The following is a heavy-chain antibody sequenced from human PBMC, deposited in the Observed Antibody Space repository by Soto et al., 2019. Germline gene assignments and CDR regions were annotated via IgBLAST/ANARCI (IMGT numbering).Heavy chain of an antibody. V-gene: IGHV4-34*01. Sequence: ETLSLTCAVYGGSVSGYYWSWIRQPPGTGLEWIREINHSGSTNYNPSLKSRVTISVDTSKNQFSLKLSSVTAADTAVYYCARLTRLGYCSGGSCLPNYYYGMDVWGQGTTVTVSS. CDR1: GGSVSGYY. D-gene: IGHD2-15*01. CDR3: ARLTRLGYCSGGSCLPNYYYGMDV. CDR2: INHSGST. J-gene: IGHJ6*02.